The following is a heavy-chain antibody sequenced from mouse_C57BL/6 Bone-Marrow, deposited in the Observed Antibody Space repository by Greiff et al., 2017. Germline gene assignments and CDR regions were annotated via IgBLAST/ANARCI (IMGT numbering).Heavy chain of an antibody. CDR3: ARFLYGNAMDD. D-gene: IGHD1-2*01. V-gene: IGHV1-55*01. CDR1: GYTFTSYW. CDR2: IYPGSGST. J-gene: IGHJ4*01. Sequence: QVQLQQSGAELVKPGASVKMSCKASGYTFTSYWITWVKQRPGQGLEWIGDIYPGSGSTNYNEKFKSKATLTVDTSSSTAYMRLGSLTSEDSAVYYCARFLYGNAMDDWGQGTSVTVSS.